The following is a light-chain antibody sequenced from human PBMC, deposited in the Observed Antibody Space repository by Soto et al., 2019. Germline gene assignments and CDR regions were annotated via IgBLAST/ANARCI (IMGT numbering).Light chain of an antibody. Sequence: EVVMTQSPGALSVSPGERASLSCRASQSVSGNLAWYQQTPGQAPRLLIHGASTRATGIPARFSGSGSGTEFTLTISSLQSEDSAVYYCLHRRNWPTFGGGTKVDIK. CDR1: QSVSGN. CDR2: GAS. CDR3: LHRRNWPT. V-gene: IGKV3-15*01. J-gene: IGKJ4*01.